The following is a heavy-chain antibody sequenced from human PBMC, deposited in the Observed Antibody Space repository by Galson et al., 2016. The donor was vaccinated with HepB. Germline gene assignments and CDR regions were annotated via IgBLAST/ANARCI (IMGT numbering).Heavy chain of an antibody. D-gene: IGHD5-12*01. CDR3: ARTGYSGYDFNFDH. CDR1: GGSISSGGYY. CDR2: IYYSGST. J-gene: IGHJ4*01. Sequence: TLSLTCTVSGGSISSGGYYWTWIRQHPGKGLERIGYIYYSGSTYYNPSLKSRITISVDTSKNQFSLRLSSVTAAGTAVYYCARTGYSGYDFNFDHWGQGTLVTVSS. V-gene: IGHV4-31*03.